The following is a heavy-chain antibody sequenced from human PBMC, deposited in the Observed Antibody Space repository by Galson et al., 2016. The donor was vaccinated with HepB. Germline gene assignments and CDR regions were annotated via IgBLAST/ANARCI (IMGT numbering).Heavy chain of an antibody. D-gene: IGHD3-22*01. CDR3: ATLTYYYDSKAGAFDI. V-gene: IGHV4-61*01. J-gene: IGHJ3*02. CDR1: GGSVSSGSYY. CDR2: IYYSGST. Sequence: ETLSLTCTVSGGSVSSGSYYWSWIRQPPGKGLEWIGYIYYSGSTKYNPSLKSRVTISVDTSKNQFSLNLSSVTAAVTAVYYCATLTYYYDSKAGAFDIWGQGTVVTVSS.